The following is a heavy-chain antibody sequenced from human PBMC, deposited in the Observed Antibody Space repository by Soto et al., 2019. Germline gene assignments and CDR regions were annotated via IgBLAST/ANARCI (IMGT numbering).Heavy chain of an antibody. V-gene: IGHV3-7*05. Sequence: GGSLRLSCAASGFTFSSYWMSWVRQAPGKGLEWVANIKQDGSEKYYVDSVKGRFTISRDNAKNSLYLQMNSLRAEDTAVYYCARAKKYYYDSSGYYLAYYFDYWGQGTLVTVSS. CDR1: GFTFSSYW. CDR3: ARAKKYYYDSSGYYLAYYFDY. D-gene: IGHD3-22*01. CDR2: IKQDGSEK. J-gene: IGHJ4*02.